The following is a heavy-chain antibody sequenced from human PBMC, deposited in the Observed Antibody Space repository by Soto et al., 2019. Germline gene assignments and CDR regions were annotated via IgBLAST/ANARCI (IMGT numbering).Heavy chain of an antibody. D-gene: IGHD1-1*01. CDR3: VRDSSTQAWKWFDP. CDR2: IHPNSGDT. V-gene: IGHV1-2*02. Sequence: QAQLVQSGAEVKEPGASMKVSCKASGYTFTGYYINWVRQAPGQGPEYMGWIHPNSGDTKHVEKSQDRVIMTRDTSINTAYLELRRLTSDDTAVYYCVRDSSTQAWKWFDPWGQGTLVTVSS. J-gene: IGHJ5*02. CDR1: GYTFTGYY.